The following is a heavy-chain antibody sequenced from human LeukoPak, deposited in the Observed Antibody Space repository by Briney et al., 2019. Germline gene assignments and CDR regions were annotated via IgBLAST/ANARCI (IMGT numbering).Heavy chain of an antibody. D-gene: IGHD3-22*01. J-gene: IGHJ3*02. CDR1: GGSISSGGYS. V-gene: IGHV4-61*08. Sequence: QSSETLSLTCAVSGGSISSGGYSWSWIRQPPGKGLEWIGYIYNSGSTNYNPSLKSRVTISVDTSKNQFSLKLSSVTAADTAVYYCARVNYYDSRGYYHALDIWGQGTMVTVSS. CDR2: IYNSGST. CDR3: ARVNYYDSRGYYHALDI.